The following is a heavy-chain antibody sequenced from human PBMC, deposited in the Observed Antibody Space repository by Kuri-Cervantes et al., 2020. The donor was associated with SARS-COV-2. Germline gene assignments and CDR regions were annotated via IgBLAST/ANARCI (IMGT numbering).Heavy chain of an antibody. CDR2: IYYSGST. J-gene: IGHJ4*02. D-gene: IGHD1-26*01. CDR3: ARLVLEAYSGSFYSDY. Sequence: SETLSLTCTVSGGSISSYYWSWIRQPPGKGLERIGYIYYSGSTNYNPPLKSRVTISVDTSKNQFSLKLTSVTAADTAVYYCARLVLEAYSGSFYSDYWGQGSLVTVSS. CDR1: GGSISSYY. V-gene: IGHV4-59*08.